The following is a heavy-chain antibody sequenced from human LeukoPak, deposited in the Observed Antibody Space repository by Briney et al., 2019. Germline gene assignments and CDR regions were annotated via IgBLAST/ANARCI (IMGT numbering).Heavy chain of an antibody. J-gene: IGHJ4*02. Sequence: GGSLRLSCEGSRYSFDSYAMTWVRQAPGKGLEWVSTISASAGSTYYADSMKGRFTVSRDNSKNTLYLQMNSLRAEDTAVYYCAKVVTMSPSGIFDYWGQGTLVTVSS. CDR3: AKVVTMSPSGIFDY. V-gene: IGHV3-23*01. D-gene: IGHD3-22*01. CDR2: ISASAGST. CDR1: RYSFDSYA.